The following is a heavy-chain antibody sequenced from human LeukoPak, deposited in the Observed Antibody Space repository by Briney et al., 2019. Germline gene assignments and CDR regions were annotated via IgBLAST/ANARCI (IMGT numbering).Heavy chain of an antibody. D-gene: IGHD7-27*01. J-gene: IGHJ3*02. CDR1: GYTFIGYY. V-gene: IGHV1-2*06. CDR3: AVTWGYYAFDS. CDR2: INPNSGDT. Sequence: ASVKVSCKASGYTFIGYYIHWVRQAPGQGLEWMGRINPNSGDTNYAQSFQGRVTMTRDTSISTAYMELSRLRSDDTAVYYCAVTWGYYAFDSWGQGTMVTVSS.